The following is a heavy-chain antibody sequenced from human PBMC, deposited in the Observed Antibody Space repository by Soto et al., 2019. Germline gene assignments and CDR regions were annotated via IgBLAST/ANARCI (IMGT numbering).Heavy chain of an antibody. CDR3: ARQGFGALHGLLDV. V-gene: IGHV4-59*08. D-gene: IGHD3-10*01. J-gene: IGHJ6*02. CDR1: GDSISSYY. Sequence: QVLLQESGPGLVKPSETLSLSCTVSGDSISSYYWGWIRQPPGKEMEWIGCVSPIWGSAYNPSRQSRVAISLDPSKSQFSLELTSVTATHAAVYYCARQGFGALHGLLDVWGQGTTVTVSS. CDR2: VSPIWGS.